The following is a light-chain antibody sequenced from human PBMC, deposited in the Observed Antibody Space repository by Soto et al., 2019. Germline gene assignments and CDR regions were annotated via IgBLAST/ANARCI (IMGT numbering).Light chain of an antibody. J-gene: IGKJ1*01. V-gene: IGKV1-5*03. CDR1: HSISRW. Sequence: DIQMTQSPSTLSALPGDRVTITCRASHSISRWLAWYQQKPGKAPKLLISKASTLESGVPSRFSGSGSGTEFTLTISCLHPDDFATYYCQHYSSVWAFGQGTKVDIK. CDR2: KAS. CDR3: QHYSSVWA.